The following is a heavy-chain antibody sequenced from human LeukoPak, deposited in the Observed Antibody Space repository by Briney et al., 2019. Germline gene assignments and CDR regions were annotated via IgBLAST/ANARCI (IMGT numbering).Heavy chain of an antibody. Sequence: PSETLSLTCIVSGGSIATGSYYWGWIRHPPGKGLEWIGSISYSGNTYYNSSLKSRVTFSVDTSKNQFSLRLSSVTATDTAVYYCARRLTTGYCSGGSCPYYFDHWGQGTLVTVSS. CDR2: ISYSGNT. D-gene: IGHD2-15*01. J-gene: IGHJ4*02. CDR1: GGSIATGSYY. V-gene: IGHV4-39*01. CDR3: ARRLTTGYCSGGSCPYYFDH.